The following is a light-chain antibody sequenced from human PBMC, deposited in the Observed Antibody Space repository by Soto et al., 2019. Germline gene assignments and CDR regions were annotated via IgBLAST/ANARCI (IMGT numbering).Light chain of an antibody. CDR1: QGRSTY. V-gene: IGKV1-27*01. CDR2: AAS. CDR3: QKYNSAPPT. J-gene: IGKJ1*01. Sequence: DIQMTQSPSSLSASVGDRVTITCRASQGRSTYLAWYQQKPGQVPKLLIYAASTSQSGVPSRFSGSGSGTDFTLTISSLQPEDVATYYYQKYNSAPPTFGQGTKVEIK.